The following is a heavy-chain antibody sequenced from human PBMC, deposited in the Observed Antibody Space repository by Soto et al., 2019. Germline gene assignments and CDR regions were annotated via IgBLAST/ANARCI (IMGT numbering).Heavy chain of an antibody. J-gene: IGHJ6*02. CDR3: AKDIAARPDSLPHYYYYYGMDV. V-gene: IGHV3-43D*03. CDR2: ISWDGGST. Sequence: GGSLRLSCAASGFTFDDYAMHWVRQAPGKGLEWVSLISWDGGSTYYADSVKGRFTISRDNSKNSLYLQMNSLRAEDTALYYCAKDIAARPDSLPHYYYYYGMDVWGQGTTVTVSS. CDR1: GFTFDDYA. D-gene: IGHD6-6*01.